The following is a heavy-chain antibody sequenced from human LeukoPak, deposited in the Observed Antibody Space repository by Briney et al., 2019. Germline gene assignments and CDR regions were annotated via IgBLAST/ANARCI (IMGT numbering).Heavy chain of an antibody. CDR1: GFTFNSYA. V-gene: IGHV3-23*01. CDR2: ITNSGGNT. J-gene: IGHJ4*02. CDR3: ANGGQTDRFDY. Sequence: PGGSLRLSCAASGFTFNSYAMSWVRQAPGKGLEWGSGITNSGGNTYYADSVKGRFTISRENSKSTLYLQMNSLRAEDTAVFYCANGGQTDRFDYWGQGALVTVSS. D-gene: IGHD4-23*01.